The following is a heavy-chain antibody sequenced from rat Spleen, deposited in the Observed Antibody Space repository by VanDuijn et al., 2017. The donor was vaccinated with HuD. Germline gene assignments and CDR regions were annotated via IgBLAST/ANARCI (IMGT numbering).Heavy chain of an antibody. CDR1: GFTFNNYW. V-gene: IGHV5-31*01. CDR3: TRDLTLNYGGPYGYFDY. CDR2: ITNTGGST. Sequence: EVQLVESGGGLVQPGRSLKLSCVASGFTFNNYWMTWIRQAPGKGLEWVASITNTGGSTYYPDSVKGRFTISRDNAKSTLYLQMNSLRSEDTATYYCTRDLTLNYGGPYGYFDYWGQGVMVTVSS. J-gene: IGHJ2*01. D-gene: IGHD1-11*01.